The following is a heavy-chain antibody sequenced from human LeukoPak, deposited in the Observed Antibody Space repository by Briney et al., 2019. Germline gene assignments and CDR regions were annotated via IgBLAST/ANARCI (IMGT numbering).Heavy chain of an antibody. D-gene: IGHD5-12*01. CDR2: IGGSGGTT. J-gene: IGHJ3*02. CDR3: ARGSGGYPGGGHDAFDI. CDR1: GFTFSVYG. Sequence: PGGSLRLSCAASGFTFSVYGMSWVRQAPGKGLEWVSTIGGSGGTTYYADSVKGRFTISRDNSKNTLYLQMNRLRAEDTAVYYCARGSGGYPGGGHDAFDIWGQGTMVTVSS. V-gene: IGHV3-23*01.